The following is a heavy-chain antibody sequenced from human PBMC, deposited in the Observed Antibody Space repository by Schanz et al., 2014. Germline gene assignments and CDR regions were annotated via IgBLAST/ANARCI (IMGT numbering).Heavy chain of an antibody. Sequence: QVQLQESGPGLVKPSETLSLTCTVSGASISFYDWNWIRQSPGKGLEWIGYIYHSGSPIYTPSLQSRVPISIDTPKTHFSRKMESVTAADTAMYFCARQGDVYRLDYWGQGTLVTVTS. J-gene: IGHJ4*02. CDR1: GASISFYD. D-gene: IGHD1-26*01. CDR2: IYHSGSP. V-gene: IGHV4-59*08. CDR3: ARQGDVYRLDY.